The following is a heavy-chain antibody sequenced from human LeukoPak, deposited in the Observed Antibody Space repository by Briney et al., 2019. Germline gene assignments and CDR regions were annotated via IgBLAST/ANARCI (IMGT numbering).Heavy chain of an antibody. J-gene: IGHJ4*02. CDR3: ARVSGANWWSCFDS. D-gene: IGHD2-8*02. CDR2: IYYNGNS. V-gene: IGHV4-39*07. CDR1: GASISNYNDF. Sequence: PSETLSLTCTVSGASISNYNDFWGWVRQPPGKGPEWIGNIYYNGNSNYSPSLKSRVTISVDTSKNQFSLRLNSVTAADTAVYYCARVSGANWWSCFDSWGQGTLVTVSS.